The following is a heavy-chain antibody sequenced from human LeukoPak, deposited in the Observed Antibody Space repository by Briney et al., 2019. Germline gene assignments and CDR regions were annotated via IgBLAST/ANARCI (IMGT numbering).Heavy chain of an antibody. D-gene: IGHD4-23*01. V-gene: IGHV4-39*01. J-gene: IGHJ4*02. CDR3: ARHDGRSGGTMGALDS. CDR2: IYDSRTI. CDR1: GGSISIGSHH. Sequence: SETLSLTCTVSGGSISIGSHHWGWFRQSPGKGLEWIGSIYDSRTIYYNPSLNSRVTISAVTSKNQFSLQLNSVTAADTAVYYCARHDGRSGGTMGALDSWGQGSLVTVSS.